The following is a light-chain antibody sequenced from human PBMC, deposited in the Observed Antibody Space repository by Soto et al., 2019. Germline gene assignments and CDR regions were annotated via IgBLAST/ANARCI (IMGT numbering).Light chain of an antibody. Sequence: DIVMTQSPVSLPVTPGEPASISCRASQSLLHSGGHNFLDWYLLKPGQSPQVLIYLGSNRASGVPDRFSGSGSGADFTLEISRVEAEDVGVYYCMQTLQTPLTFGGGTKVEIK. J-gene: IGKJ4*01. V-gene: IGKV2-28*01. CDR1: QSLLHSGGHNF. CDR3: MQTLQTPLT. CDR2: LGS.